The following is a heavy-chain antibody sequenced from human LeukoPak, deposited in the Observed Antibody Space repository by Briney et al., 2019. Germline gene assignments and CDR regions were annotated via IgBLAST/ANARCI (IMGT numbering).Heavy chain of an antibody. V-gene: IGHV4-39*01. Sequence: SETLSLTCTVSGGSISSSSYYWGWIRQPPGKGLEWIGSIYYSGSTYYNPFLKSRVTISVDTSKNQFSLKLSSVTAADTAVYYCARRARGGLDPGSFDYWGQGTLVTVSS. D-gene: IGHD3/OR15-3a*01. CDR3: ARRARGGLDPGSFDY. J-gene: IGHJ4*02. CDR2: IYYSGST. CDR1: GGSISSSSYY.